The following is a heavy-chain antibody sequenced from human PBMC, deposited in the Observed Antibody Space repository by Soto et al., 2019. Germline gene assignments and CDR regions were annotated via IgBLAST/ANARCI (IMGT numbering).Heavy chain of an antibody. CDR2: MYYSGST. CDR3: ARLGSPRGDYYDSSGYYFDH. Sequence: SETLSLTCTISGASINTYYWSWIRQPPGQGLEWIGYMYYSGSTSYNPSLESRVTISADRPKNQFSLKLSSVTAADTAVYFCARLGSPRGDYYDSSGYYFDHWGLGTLVTVSS. CDR1: GASINTYY. V-gene: IGHV4-59*08. J-gene: IGHJ4*02. D-gene: IGHD3-22*01.